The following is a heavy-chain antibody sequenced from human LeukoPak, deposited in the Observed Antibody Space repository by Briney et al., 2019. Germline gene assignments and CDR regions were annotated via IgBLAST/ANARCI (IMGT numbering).Heavy chain of an antibody. CDR2: IRSKANSYAT. CDR1: GLTFSGSA. Sequence: GGSLKLSCAASGLTFSGSAMHWDRQASGKGLEWVGRIRSKANSYATAYAASVKGRFTISRDDSKNTAYLQMNSLKTEDTAVYYCTRQRDGYYLDYWGQGNLVTVSS. V-gene: IGHV3-73*01. J-gene: IGHJ4*02. D-gene: IGHD5-24*01. CDR3: TRQRDGYYLDY.